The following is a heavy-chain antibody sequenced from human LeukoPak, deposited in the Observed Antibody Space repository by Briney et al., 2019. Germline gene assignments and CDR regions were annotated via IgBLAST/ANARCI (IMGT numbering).Heavy chain of an antibody. Sequence: GGSLRLSCAASGFTFSSYSMNWVRQAPGKGLEWVSSISSSSSYIYYADSVKGRFTISRDNAKNSLYLQMNSLRAEDTAVYYCARAPYPTFSIVVVLRGDYVYFDYWGQGTLVTVSS. CDR3: ARAPYPTFSIVVVLRGDYVYFDY. J-gene: IGHJ4*02. V-gene: IGHV3-21*01. CDR1: GFTFSSYS. D-gene: IGHD2-2*01. CDR2: ISSSSSYI.